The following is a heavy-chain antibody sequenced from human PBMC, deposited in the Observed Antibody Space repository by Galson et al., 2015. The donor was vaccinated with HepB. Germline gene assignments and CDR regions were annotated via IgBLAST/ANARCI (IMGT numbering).Heavy chain of an antibody. CDR2: IGPSDSST. J-gene: IGHJ3*01. V-gene: IGHV5-10-1*01. CDR1: GYTFTRYF. D-gene: IGHD1-26*01. CDR3: AREVGSTPDTFDV. Sequence: QSGAEVKKPGESLRISCPASGYTFTRYFITWVRQMPGKGLEWMGRIGPSDSSTNYSPSFQGHVTISADESISTAYLHLSSLRASDTAMYYCAREVGSTPDTFDVWGQGTLVIVSS.